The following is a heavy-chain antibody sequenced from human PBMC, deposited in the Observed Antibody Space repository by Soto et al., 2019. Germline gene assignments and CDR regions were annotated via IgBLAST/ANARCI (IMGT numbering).Heavy chain of an antibody. CDR3: ARVFESPLEINWFDP. Sequence: QVQLVQSGAEVKKPGASVKVSCKASGYTFTSYDINWVRQATGQGLEWMGWMNPNSGNTGYAQKFQGRVTMTRNTYISTAYMELSSLRSEDTAVYYVARVFESPLEINWFDPWGQGTLVTVSS. CDR1: GYTFTSYD. D-gene: IGHD1-1*01. J-gene: IGHJ5*02. V-gene: IGHV1-8*01. CDR2: MNPNSGNT.